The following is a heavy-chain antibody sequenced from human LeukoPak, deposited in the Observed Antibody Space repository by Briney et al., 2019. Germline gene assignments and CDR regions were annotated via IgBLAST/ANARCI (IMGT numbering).Heavy chain of an antibody. J-gene: IGHJ6*02. CDR2: IYPGDSDT. CDR1: GYSFTSYW. Sequence: GESLKISCKGSGYSFTSYWIGWVRQLPGKVLERMGIIYPGDSDTRYSPSFQGQVTISADKSISTAYLQWSSLKASDTAMYYCARHGYYDSSGYYYYYYGMDVWGQGTTVTVSS. CDR3: ARHGYYDSSGYYYYYYGMDV. V-gene: IGHV5-51*01. D-gene: IGHD3-22*01.